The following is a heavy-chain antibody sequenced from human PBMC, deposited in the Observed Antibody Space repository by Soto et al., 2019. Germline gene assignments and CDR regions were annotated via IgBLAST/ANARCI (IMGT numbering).Heavy chain of an antibody. CDR2: ISAYNGNT. CDR3: ARAKIAARGALDY. D-gene: IGHD6-6*01. V-gene: IGHV1-18*01. CDR1: GYTFTIYG. Sequence: ASVKVSCKASGYTFTIYGVSWVLQAPGQGLEWMGWISAYNGNTNYAQKLQGRVTMTTDTSTSTAHMELRSLRSDDTAVYYCARAKIAARGALDYWGQGTLVTVSS. J-gene: IGHJ4*02.